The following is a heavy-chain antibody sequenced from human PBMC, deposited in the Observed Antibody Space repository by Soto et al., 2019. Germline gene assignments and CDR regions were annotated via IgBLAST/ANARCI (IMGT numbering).Heavy chain of an antibody. Sequence: PGGSLRLSCAASGITFIYAWLNWVRQAPGRGLEWVANINQDGSEKYYVDSVKGRFTISRDNSKNTLCLQMNSLRAEDTAVYYCARSKGFAMVVDYWGQGTLVTVSS. CDR1: GITFIYAW. J-gene: IGHJ4*02. CDR3: ARSKGFAMVVDY. CDR2: INQDGSEK. D-gene: IGHD5-18*01. V-gene: IGHV3-7*02.